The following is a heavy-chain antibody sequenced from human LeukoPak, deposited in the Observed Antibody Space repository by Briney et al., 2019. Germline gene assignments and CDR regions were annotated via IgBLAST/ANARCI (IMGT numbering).Heavy chain of an antibody. Sequence: GGSLRLSCAASGFTFSSYGVHWVRQAPGKGLEWVAVIWYDGSNKYYADSVKGRFTISRDNSKNTLYLQMNSLRAEDTAVYYCATGGFRNYYFDYWGQGTLVTVSS. D-gene: IGHD1-14*01. CDR2: IWYDGSNK. CDR1: GFTFSSYG. J-gene: IGHJ4*02. CDR3: ATGGFRNYYFDY. V-gene: IGHV3-33*01.